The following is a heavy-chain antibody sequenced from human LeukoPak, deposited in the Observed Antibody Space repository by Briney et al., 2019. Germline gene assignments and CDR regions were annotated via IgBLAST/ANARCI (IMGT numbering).Heavy chain of an antibody. D-gene: IGHD3-3*01. V-gene: IGHV4-4*07. J-gene: IGHJ6*03. CDR2: IYTSGST. CDR1: GGSISSYY. Sequence: KTSETLSLTCTVSGGSISSYYWSWIRQPAGKGLEWIGRIYTSGSTNYNPSLKSRVTMSVDTSKNQFSLKLSSVTAADTAVYYCASSSAVRFLEWSRGPMYYYMDVWGKGTTVTVSS. CDR3: ASSSAVRFLEWSRGPMYYYMDV.